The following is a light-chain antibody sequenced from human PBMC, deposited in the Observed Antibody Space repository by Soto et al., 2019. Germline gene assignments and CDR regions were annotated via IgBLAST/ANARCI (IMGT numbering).Light chain of an antibody. J-gene: IGKJ2*01. CDR1: HTIATY. V-gene: IGKV1-13*02. Sequence: IQMTQSPSSLSASVGETVTITCRASHTIATYLTWYRQKSGKAPKVLIYDASSLKSGVPARFTGSGYGTEFTLTISSLQPEDFATYFCQHYYCYPHAFGQGTNLEV. CDR3: QHYYCYPHA. CDR2: DAS.